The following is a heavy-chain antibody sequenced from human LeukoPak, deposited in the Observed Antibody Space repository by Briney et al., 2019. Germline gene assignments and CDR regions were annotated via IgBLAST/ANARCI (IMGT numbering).Heavy chain of an antibody. V-gene: IGHV3-21*01. CDR3: ARVVVPAVPDAFDI. J-gene: IGHJ3*02. D-gene: IGHD2-2*01. CDR1: GFTFSSYS. CDR2: ISSSSSYI. Sequence: PGGSLRLSCAASGFTFSSYSMNWVRQAPGKGLEWVSSISSSSSYIYYADSVKGRFTISRDNAKNSLYLQMNSLRAEDTAVYYCARVVVPAVPDAFDIWGQRTMVTVSS.